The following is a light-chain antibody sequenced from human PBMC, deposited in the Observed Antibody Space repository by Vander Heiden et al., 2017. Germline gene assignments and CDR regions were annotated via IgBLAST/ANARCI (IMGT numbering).Light chain of an antibody. V-gene: IGLV3-19*01. CDR1: SLRSYY. CDR3: NSRDSSGNHLRVV. CDR2: GKN. J-gene: IGLJ2*01. Sequence: SSELTQDPAVSVALVQTVRITCQGDSLRSYYASWYQQKPGQAPVLVIYGKNNRPSGIPDRFSGSSSVNTASFTITGAPAEDEADDYCNSRDSSGNHLRVVFGGGTKRTVL.